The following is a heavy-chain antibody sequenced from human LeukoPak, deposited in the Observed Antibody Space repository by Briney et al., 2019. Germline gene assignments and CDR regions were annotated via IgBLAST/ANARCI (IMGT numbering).Heavy chain of an antibody. D-gene: IGHD4-17*01. CDR3: ASVTTDY. CDR1: GFTLSSYW. J-gene: IGHJ4*02. CDR2: IKQDGSEK. V-gene: IGHV3-7*01. Sequence: GGSLRLSCAASGFTLSSYWMSWVRQAPGKGLEWVANIKQDGSEKYYVDSVKGRFTISRDNARNSLYLQMNSLRAEDTGVYYCASVTTDYWGQGTQVTVSS.